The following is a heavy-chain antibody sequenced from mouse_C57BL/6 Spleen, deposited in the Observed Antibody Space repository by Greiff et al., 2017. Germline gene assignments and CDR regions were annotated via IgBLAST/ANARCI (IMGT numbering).Heavy chain of an antibody. CDR3: ARGYGSSLAWFAN. CDR1: GFNTKNTY. CDR2: IDPANGHT. V-gene: IGHV14-3*01. D-gene: IGHD1-1*01. J-gene: IGHJ3*01. Sequence: EVQLQQSVAELVRPGASVKSSCTASGFNTKNTYTHWVKQRPEQGLEWLGRIDPANGHTKYAPKFQGKATIPADTSSNTAYLQRSSLASEDTAIYYCARGYGSSLAWFANWGQGTLVTVSA.